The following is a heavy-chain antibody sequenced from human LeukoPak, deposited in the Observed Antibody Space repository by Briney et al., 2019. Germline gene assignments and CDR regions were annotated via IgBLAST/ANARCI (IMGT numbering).Heavy chain of an antibody. D-gene: IGHD4-17*01. CDR2: INQDESEK. CDR3: AKDMTTVTSGLFDY. J-gene: IGHJ4*02. CDR1: GFIFSRYW. Sequence: GGSLRLSCATSGFIFSRYWMSWVRQAPGKGLEWVANINQDESEKNYVDSVKGRFTISRDNAKNSLDLQMNSLRAEDTAVYYCAKDMTTVTSGLFDYWGQGTLVTVSS. V-gene: IGHV3-7*03.